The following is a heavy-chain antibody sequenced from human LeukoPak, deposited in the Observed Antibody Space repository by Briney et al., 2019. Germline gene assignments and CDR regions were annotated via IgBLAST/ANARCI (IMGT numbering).Heavy chain of an antibody. Sequence: PSETLSLTCTVSGGSISSYYWSWIRQPPGKGLEWIGYIYYSGSTNYNPSLKSRVTISVDTSKNQFSLKLSSVTAADTAVYYCARGAEDIAVVPAAPHFDYWGQGTLVTVSS. CDR2: IYYSGST. D-gene: IGHD2-2*01. J-gene: IGHJ4*02. CDR1: GGSISSYY. V-gene: IGHV4-59*01. CDR3: ARGAEDIAVVPAAPHFDY.